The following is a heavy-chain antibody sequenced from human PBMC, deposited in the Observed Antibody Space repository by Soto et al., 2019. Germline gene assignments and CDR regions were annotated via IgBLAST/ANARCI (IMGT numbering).Heavy chain of an antibody. Sequence: EVQLVESGGGLVQPGGSLRLSCAASGFTFRLYSMSWVRQAPGKGLEWVSYISRSSTGIHYADSVKGRFTISRDDATNSLHLQMNSLRDGDTAVYYCARAVTWGLDVWGQGTTVSISS. CDR1: GFTFRLYS. CDR2: ISRSSTGI. D-gene: IGHD3-10*01. J-gene: IGHJ6*02. CDR3: ARAVTWGLDV. V-gene: IGHV3-48*02.